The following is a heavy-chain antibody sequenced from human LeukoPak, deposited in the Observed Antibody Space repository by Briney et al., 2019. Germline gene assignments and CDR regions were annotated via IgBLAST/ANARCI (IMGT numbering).Heavy chain of an antibody. CDR2: ISSSSSYI. V-gene: IGHV3-21*01. CDR1: GFTFSSYA. J-gene: IGHJ4*02. CDR3: ARDLANQLDDY. Sequence: PGGSLRLSCAASGFTFSSYAMSWVRQAPGKGLEWVSSISSSSSYIYYADSVKGRFTISRDNAKNSLYLQMNSLRAEDTAVYYCARDLANQLDDYWGQGTLVTVSS. D-gene: IGHD2-2*01.